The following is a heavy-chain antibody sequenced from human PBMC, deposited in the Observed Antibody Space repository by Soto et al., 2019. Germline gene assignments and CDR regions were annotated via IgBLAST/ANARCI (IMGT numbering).Heavy chain of an antibody. CDR2: ITTDKGKT. D-gene: IGHD3-10*01. J-gene: IGHJ4*02. V-gene: IGHV1-18*01. Sequence: ASVKVSCKTSGYTFTSFGISWVRQAPGQGLEWMGWITTDKGKTNYAQKFQGRVTMTADKSTSTAYMELRSLRSEDTAFYYCAKSYGSGYRVFDYWGQGALVTVS. CDR1: GYTFTSFG. CDR3: AKSYGSGYRVFDY.